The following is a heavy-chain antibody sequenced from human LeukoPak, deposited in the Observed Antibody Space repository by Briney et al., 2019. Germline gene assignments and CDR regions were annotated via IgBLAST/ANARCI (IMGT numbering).Heavy chain of an antibody. CDR3: ARRGLLGYCSGATCYDAFDI. V-gene: IGHV5-51*01. CDR2: IHPGDSDT. Sequence: GESLKISCQGSGYRFINFWIGWVRQTPGKGLEWMGIIHPGDSDTRYSPSFQGQVTIPVDKSISTAYLQWSSLKASDTAMYYCARRGLLGYCSGATCYDAFDIWGQGIMVTVSS. D-gene: IGHD2-15*01. J-gene: IGHJ3*02. CDR1: GYRFINFW.